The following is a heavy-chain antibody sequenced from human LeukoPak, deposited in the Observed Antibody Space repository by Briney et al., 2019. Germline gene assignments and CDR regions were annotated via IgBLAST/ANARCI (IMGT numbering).Heavy chain of an antibody. V-gene: IGHV3-53*01. CDR3: AKARPMVFSSVLAYCGGDCYSPLDAFDI. CDR2: IYSGGST. Sequence: PGGSLRLSCAASGFTVSSNYMSWVRQAPGKGLEWVSVIYSGGSTYYADSVKGRFTISRGNSKNTLYLQMNSLRAEDTAVYYCAKARPMVFSSVLAYCGGDCYSPLDAFDIWGQGTMVTVSS. CDR1: GFTVSSNY. D-gene: IGHD2-21*02. J-gene: IGHJ3*02.